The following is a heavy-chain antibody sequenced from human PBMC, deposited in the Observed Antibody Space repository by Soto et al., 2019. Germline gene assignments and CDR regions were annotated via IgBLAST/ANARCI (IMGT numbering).Heavy chain of an antibody. Sequence: GVLKRNCYRGAWDNFINHGSGWVRQMPGKGLEWMGIIYPGDSDTRYSPSFQGQVTISADKSISTAYLQWSSLKASDTAMYYCARMTVAPFWVQGTLVTVTP. D-gene: IGHD5-12*01. CDR3: ARMTVAPF. V-gene: IGHV5-51*01. CDR1: WDNFINHG. CDR2: IYPGDSDT. J-gene: IGHJ4*02.